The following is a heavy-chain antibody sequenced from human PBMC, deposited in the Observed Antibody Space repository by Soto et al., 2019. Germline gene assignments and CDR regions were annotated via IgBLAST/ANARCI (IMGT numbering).Heavy chain of an antibody. J-gene: IGHJ5*02. CDR2: ISAYNGNT. CDR3: ARTNYYDSSGYPGDWFDP. V-gene: IGHV1-18*01. CDR1: GYTVTSYG. D-gene: IGHD3-22*01. Sequence: ASVKVSCKASGYTVTSYGISWVRQAPGQGLEWMGWISAYNGNTNYAQKLQGRVTMTTDTSTSTAYMELRSLRSDDTAVYYCARTNYYDSSGYPGDWFDPWGQGTLVTVSS.